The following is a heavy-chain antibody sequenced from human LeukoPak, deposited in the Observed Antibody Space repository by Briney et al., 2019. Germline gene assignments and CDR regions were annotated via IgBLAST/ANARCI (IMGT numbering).Heavy chain of an antibody. V-gene: IGHV1-8*01. D-gene: IGHD3-10*01. J-gene: IGHJ4*02. CDR2: MNPNSGNT. CDR1: RYTFTSYD. Sequence: ASLKVSCKASRYTFTSYDINCVSQATGKGPECMGWMNPNSGNTGYAQKFQGRITMTRNTSISTAYMEMSSLRSEDTAVYYCARGWLGSAGDYWGQGTLVTVSS. CDR3: ARGWLGSAGDY.